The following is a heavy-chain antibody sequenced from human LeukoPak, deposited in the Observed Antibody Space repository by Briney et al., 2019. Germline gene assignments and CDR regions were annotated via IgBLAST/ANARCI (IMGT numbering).Heavy chain of an antibody. CDR1: GGSISRSSYY. D-gene: IGHD6-13*01. V-gene: IGHV4-39*01. CDR3: VSSSWAFDY. Sequence: SETLSPTCTVSGGSISRSSYYWGWVRQPPGKGLEWIGSTYHSGRTYSNPSLKSRVTISVDTSKNQFSLKVSSVTAADTAVYYCVSSSWAFDYWGQGTLVTVSS. CDR2: TYHSGRT. J-gene: IGHJ4*02.